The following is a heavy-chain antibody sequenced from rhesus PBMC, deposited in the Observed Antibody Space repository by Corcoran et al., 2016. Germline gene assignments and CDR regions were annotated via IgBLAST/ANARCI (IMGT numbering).Heavy chain of an antibody. J-gene: IGHJ4*01. CDR2: INSDGGST. Sequence: EVQLVETGGGLVQPGGSLKLSCVASGFTFRSYGMSWVRQAPGKGLEWVSGINSDGGSTYYADSVMGRLNISRDKSKNTLSLQMNSLRPEDTAVYYCRGGNWEVDYWGQGVLVTVSS. D-gene: IGHD6-25*01. CDR1: GFTFRSYG. CDR3: RGGNWEVDY. V-gene: IGHV3S5*01.